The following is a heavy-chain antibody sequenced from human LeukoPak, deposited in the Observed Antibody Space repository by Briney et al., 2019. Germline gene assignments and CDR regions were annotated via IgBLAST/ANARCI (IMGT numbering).Heavy chain of an antibody. CDR2: IYYSGST. Sequence: SETLSLTCTVSGGSISSGDYYWSWIRQPPGKGLEWIGYIYYSGSTYYNPSLKSRVTISVDTSKNQFSLKLSSVTAADTAVYYCARGRFDSSGLYYFDYWGQGTLVTVSS. J-gene: IGHJ4*02. CDR3: ARGRFDSSGLYYFDY. CDR1: GGSISSGDYY. D-gene: IGHD3-22*01. V-gene: IGHV4-30-4*01.